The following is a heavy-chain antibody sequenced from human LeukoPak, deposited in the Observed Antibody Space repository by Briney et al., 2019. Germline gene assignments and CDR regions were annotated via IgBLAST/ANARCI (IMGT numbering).Heavy chain of an antibody. D-gene: IGHD6-6*01. V-gene: IGHV3-21*01. Sequence: GGSLRLSCAASGFTVSSNYMSWVRQAPGKGLEWVSSISSSSSYIYYADSVKGRFTISRDNAKNSLYLQMNSLRAEDTAVYYCARDRLAARGWFDPWGQGTLVTVSP. J-gene: IGHJ5*02. CDR2: ISSSSSYI. CDR3: ARDRLAARGWFDP. CDR1: GFTVSSNY.